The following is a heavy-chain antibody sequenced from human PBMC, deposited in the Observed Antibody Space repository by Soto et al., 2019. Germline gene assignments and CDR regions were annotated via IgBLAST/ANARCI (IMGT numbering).Heavy chain of an antibody. CDR1: GGSFNRHT. Sequence: QVQLVQSGAEVRKPGSSVRVSCKASGGSFNRHTISWVRQAPGQGLEWMGGIIPIFGTANHAQKFQGRVKIIADESTSTVYMDLSSLRSDATALYYCASEWGYDSTDYYYAYWGQGTLVIVSS. D-gene: IGHD3-22*01. CDR3: ASEWGYDSTDYYYAY. CDR2: IIPIFGTA. J-gene: IGHJ1*01. V-gene: IGHV1-69*01.